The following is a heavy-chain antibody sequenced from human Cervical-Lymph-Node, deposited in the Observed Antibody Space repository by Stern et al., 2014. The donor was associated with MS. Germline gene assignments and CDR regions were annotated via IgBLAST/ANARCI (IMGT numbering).Heavy chain of an antibody. CDR3: ARWAYSSGWYNWFDP. V-gene: IGHV4-39*01. Sequence: QLQLQESGPGLVKPSETLSLTCTVSGGSISSSSYYWGWIRQPPGNGLEWIGSIYYSGSTYYNPSLKSRVTISVDTSKTQFSRNLSSVTAADTAVYYCARWAYSSGWYNWFDPWGQGTLVTVSS. CDR2: IYYSGST. CDR1: GGSISSSSYY. J-gene: IGHJ5*02. D-gene: IGHD3-22*01.